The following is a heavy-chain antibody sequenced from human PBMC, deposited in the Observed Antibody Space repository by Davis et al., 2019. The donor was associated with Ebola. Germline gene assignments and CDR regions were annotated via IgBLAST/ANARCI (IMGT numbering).Heavy chain of an antibody. D-gene: IGHD3-3*01. Sequence: GESLKISCAASGFTFSSYSMNWVRQAPGKGLEWVSSISSSSSYIYYADSLKGRFTISRDNAKNSLYLQMNSLRAEDTAVYYCARARVTIFGVVIRYYSMDVWGQGTTVTVSS. J-gene: IGHJ6*02. V-gene: IGHV3-21*01. CDR1: GFTFSSYS. CDR3: ARARVTIFGVVIRYYSMDV. CDR2: ISSSSSYI.